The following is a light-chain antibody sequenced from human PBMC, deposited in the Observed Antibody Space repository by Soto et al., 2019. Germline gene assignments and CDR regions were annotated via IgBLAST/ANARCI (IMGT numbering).Light chain of an antibody. V-gene: IGLV2-11*01. J-gene: IGLJ2*01. CDR3: CSYAGSNTYVL. Sequence: QSVLTQPRSVSGSPGQSVTISCTGTSSDVGGYDYVSWYQQHPGKAPKLMIYNVSKRPSGVPDHFSGSKSGNTASLTISGLQAEDEADYYCCSYAGSNTYVLFGGGTKLTVL. CDR1: SSDVGGYDY. CDR2: NVS.